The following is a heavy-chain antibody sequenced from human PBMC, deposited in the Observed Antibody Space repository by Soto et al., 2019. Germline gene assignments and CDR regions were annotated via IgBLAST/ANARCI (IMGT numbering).Heavy chain of an antibody. CDR1: GGSISSSSYY. Sequence: PSETLSLTCTVSGGSISSSSYYWGWIRQPPGKGLEWIGSIYYSGSTYYNPSLKSRVTISVDTSKNQFSLKLSSVTAADTAVYYCARDTRVVLVPAAIIWFDPWGQGTLVT. CDR2: IYYSGST. V-gene: IGHV4-39*02. D-gene: IGHD2-2*01. CDR3: ARDTRVVLVPAAIIWFDP. J-gene: IGHJ5*02.